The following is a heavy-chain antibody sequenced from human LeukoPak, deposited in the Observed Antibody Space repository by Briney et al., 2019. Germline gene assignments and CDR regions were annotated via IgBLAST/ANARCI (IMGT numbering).Heavy chain of an antibody. CDR2: FIPVLGTA. Sequence: EASVKVSCKASGGTFSDYALNWVRQAPGQGLEWMGVFIPVLGTANSTQNFQDRVSITADISTHTVYMELSSLKSEDTAVYYCARGQWFGEGSFYYFDLWGQGTLVTVSS. D-gene: IGHD3-10*01. J-gene: IGHJ4*02. CDR3: ARGQWFGEGSFYYFDL. V-gene: IGHV1-69*10. CDR1: GGTFSDYA.